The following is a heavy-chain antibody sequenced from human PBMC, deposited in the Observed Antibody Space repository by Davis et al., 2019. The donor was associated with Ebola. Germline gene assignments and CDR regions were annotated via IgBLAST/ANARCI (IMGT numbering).Heavy chain of an antibody. CDR2: ISSNGFRT. D-gene: IGHD3-9*01. CDR3: ARDPNLYDILLGGMDV. CDR1: GFTFSSFV. J-gene: IGHJ6*02. V-gene: IGHV3-64*04. Sequence: GESLKISCAASGFTFSSFVMHWVRQAPGKGLDYVSTISSNGFRTYYADSVKGRFTISRDTSKNTLYLQMNSLSAEDTAVYYCARDPNLYDILLGGMDVWGQGTTVTVSS.